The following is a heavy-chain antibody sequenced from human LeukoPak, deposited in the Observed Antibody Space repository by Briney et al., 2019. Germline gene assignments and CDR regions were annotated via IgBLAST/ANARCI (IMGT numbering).Heavy chain of an antibody. Sequence: TGGSLRLSCAASGFTFSSYSMNWVRQAPGKGLEWLSSISSSSSYIYYADSVKGRFTISRDNAKNSLYLQMNSLRAEDTAVYYCARNGMTGTVTTISADYWGQGTLVTVSS. D-gene: IGHD4-17*01. J-gene: IGHJ4*02. CDR1: GFTFSSYS. CDR2: ISSSSSYI. CDR3: ARNGMTGTVTTISADY. V-gene: IGHV3-21*01.